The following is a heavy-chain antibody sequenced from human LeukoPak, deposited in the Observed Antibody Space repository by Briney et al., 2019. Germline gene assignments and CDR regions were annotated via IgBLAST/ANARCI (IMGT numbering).Heavy chain of an antibody. CDR3: ARAKGRGTMVRGVIFDY. Sequence: GRSLRLSCAASGFTFDDYAMHWVRQAPGKGLEWVSSISSSSSYIYYADSVKGRFTISRDNAKNSLYLQMNSLRAEDTAVYYCARAKGRGTMVRGVIFDYWGQGTLVTVSS. CDR1: GFTFDDYA. CDR2: ISSSSSYI. J-gene: IGHJ4*02. D-gene: IGHD3-10*01. V-gene: IGHV3-21*01.